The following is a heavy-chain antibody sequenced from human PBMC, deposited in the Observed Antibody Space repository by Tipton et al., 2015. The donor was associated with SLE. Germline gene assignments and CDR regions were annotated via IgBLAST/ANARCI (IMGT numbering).Heavy chain of an antibody. CDR3: ARVGLDYGDGFDI. Sequence: GLVKPSETLSLTCRVSGVSVDRSIYYWGWFRQPPGKGLEWIGEINHGGSTNYNPSLKSRLTISVDTSKNQFSLKLTSVTAADTAMYYCARVGLDYGDGFDIWGQGTVVTVSS. J-gene: IGHJ3*02. CDR1: GVSVDRSIYY. D-gene: IGHD4-17*01. V-gene: IGHV4-39*07. CDR2: INHGGST.